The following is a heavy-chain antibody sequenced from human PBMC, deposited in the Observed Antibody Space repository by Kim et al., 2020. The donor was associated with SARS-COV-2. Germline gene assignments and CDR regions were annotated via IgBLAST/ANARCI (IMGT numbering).Heavy chain of an antibody. J-gene: IGHJ6*02. CDR3: ARDPPPSVLLWFGEFAGVEGHYYYGMDV. CDR2: ISYDGSNK. V-gene: IGHV3-30*04. D-gene: IGHD3-10*01. Sequence: GGSLRLSCAASGFTFSSYAMHWVRQAPGKGLEWVAVISYDGSNKYYADSVKGRFTISRDNSKNTLYLQMNSLRAEDTAVYYCARDPPPSVLLWFGEFAGVEGHYYYGMDVWGQGTTVTVSS. CDR1: GFTFSSYA.